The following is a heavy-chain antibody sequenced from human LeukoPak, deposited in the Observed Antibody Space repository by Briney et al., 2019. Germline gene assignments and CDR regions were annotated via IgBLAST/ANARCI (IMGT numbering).Heavy chain of an antibody. CDR1: GLTFSSYA. CDR3: ASGRGGGGY. V-gene: IGHV3-30*01. D-gene: IGHD3-10*01. J-gene: IGHJ4*02. CDR2: ISYDGSNK. Sequence: GRSLRLSWAASGLTFSSYAMHWVRQAPGKGLEWVAVISYDGSNKYYADSVKGRFTISRDNSKNTLYLQMNSLRAEDTAVYYCASGRGGGGYWGQGTLVTVSS.